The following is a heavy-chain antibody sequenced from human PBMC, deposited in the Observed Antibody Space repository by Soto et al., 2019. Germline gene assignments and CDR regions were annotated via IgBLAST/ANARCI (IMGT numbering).Heavy chain of an antibody. CDR1: GFTFSTCA. D-gene: IGHD1-26*01. V-gene: IGHV3-23*01. Sequence: GGSLRLSCVASGFTFSTCAMSWVRQAPGKGLEWVSSISGSGSKTYYADSVKGRFTISRDDSKSTLYLQMNSLRAEDTAVYYCARDPSHAYYTLFYYYDYWGQGALVTAPQ. CDR2: ISGSGSKT. CDR3: ARDPSHAYYTLFYYYDY. J-gene: IGHJ4*02.